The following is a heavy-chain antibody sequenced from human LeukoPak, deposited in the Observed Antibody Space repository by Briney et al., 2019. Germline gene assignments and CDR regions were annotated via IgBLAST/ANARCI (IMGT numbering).Heavy chain of an antibody. Sequence: ASVKVSCKASGYTFTGYYMHWVRQAPGQGLEWMGWINPNSGDTNFAQKFQGRVTMTRDTSINTAYMELSRLRSDDTAVYYCARDSSRGSSSSFDLLGYGGQGTLVTVSS. CDR2: INPNSGDT. CDR3: ARDSSRGSSSSFDLLGY. J-gene: IGHJ4*02. D-gene: IGHD6-6*01. CDR1: GYTFTGYY. V-gene: IGHV1-2*02.